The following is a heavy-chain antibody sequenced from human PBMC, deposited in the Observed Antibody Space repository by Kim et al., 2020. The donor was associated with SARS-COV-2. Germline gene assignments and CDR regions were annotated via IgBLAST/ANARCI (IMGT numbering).Heavy chain of an antibody. CDR2: ISYDGSNT. D-gene: IGHD6-13*01. V-gene: IGHV3-30*04. CDR3: ARDGVEWGIAAALDY. J-gene: IGHJ4*02. Sequence: GGSLRLSCAASGFTFSSYAMHWVRQAPGKGLEWVAVISYDGSNTYYADSVKGRFTISRDNSKNTLYLQMNSLRAEDTAVYYCARDGVEWGIAAALDYWGQRTLVTVSS. CDR1: GFTFSSYA.